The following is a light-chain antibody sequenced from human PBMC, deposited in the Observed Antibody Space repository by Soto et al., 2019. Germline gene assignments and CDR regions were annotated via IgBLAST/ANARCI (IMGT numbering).Light chain of an antibody. CDR1: QGISNS. V-gene: IGKV1-27*01. J-gene: IGKJ1*01. Sequence: DIQMTQSPSSLSASVGDRVTITCRASQGISNSLAWYQQKPGKVPKLLIYAASTLQSGIPSRFNGSGSGTDFTLTISSLQPEDVATYYCQNYNSDPKTFGQGTKVDIK. CDR3: QNYNSDPKT. CDR2: AAS.